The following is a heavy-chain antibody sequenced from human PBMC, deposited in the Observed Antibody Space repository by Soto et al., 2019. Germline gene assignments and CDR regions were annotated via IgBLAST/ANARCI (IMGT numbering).Heavy chain of an antibody. CDR3: ARKGLGDYARRVGAFDI. V-gene: IGHV4-31*03. CDR2: IYYSGST. D-gene: IGHD4-17*01. Sequence: QVQLQESGPGLVKPSQTLSLTCTVSGGSISSGGYYWSWIRQHPGKGLEWIGYIYYSGSTYYNPSLKSRVTISVDTSKNQFSLKLSSVTAADTAVYYCARKGLGDYARRVGAFDIWGQGTMVTVSS. CDR1: GGSISSGGYY. J-gene: IGHJ3*02.